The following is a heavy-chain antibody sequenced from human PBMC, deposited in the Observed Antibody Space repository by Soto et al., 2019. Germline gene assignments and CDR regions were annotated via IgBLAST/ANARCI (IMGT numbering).Heavy chain of an antibody. J-gene: IGHJ5*02. CDR1: GGTFSSYA. CDR3: GSLLRWYRSSWFDP. D-gene: IGHD6-13*01. V-gene: IGHV1-69*13. CDR2: IIPIFGTA. Sequence: ASVKVSCKASGGTFSSYAISWVRQAPGQGLEWMGGIIPIFGTANYAQKFQGRVTITADESTSTAYMELSRLRSEDTAVYYCGSLLRWYRSSWFDPWGQGTLVTVS.